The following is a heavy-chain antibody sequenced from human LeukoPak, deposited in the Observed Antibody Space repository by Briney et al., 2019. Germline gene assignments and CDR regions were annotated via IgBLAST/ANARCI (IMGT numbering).Heavy chain of an antibody. CDR2: INPSDDYT. V-gene: IGHV1-46*01. Sequence: ASVKVSCKASGYTFTSYRMHWVRQAPGQGLEWMGIINPSDDYTNYAQKFQGRVTMTRDTSTSTVYMELSSLRSVDTAVYYCARTGYSYAYYYWGQGTLVTVSS. CDR1: GYTFTSYR. J-gene: IGHJ4*02. CDR3: ARTGYSYAYYY. D-gene: IGHD5-18*01.